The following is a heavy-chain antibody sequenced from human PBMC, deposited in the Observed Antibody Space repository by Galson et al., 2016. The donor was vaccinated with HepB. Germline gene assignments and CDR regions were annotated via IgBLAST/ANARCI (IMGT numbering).Heavy chain of an antibody. Sequence: SLRLSGAASGLTFSSYGVHWVRQAPGKGLEWVAVRWYDGTKKYYAESVEGRFTISRDNSKNTVYLQVNSLRAEDTGVYYCAPDLHWGYNFNMDVWGQGTTVTVSS. CDR1: GLTFSSYG. J-gene: IGHJ6*02. V-gene: IGHV3-33*01. D-gene: IGHD5-24*01. CDR2: RWYDGTKK. CDR3: APDLHWGYNFNMDV.